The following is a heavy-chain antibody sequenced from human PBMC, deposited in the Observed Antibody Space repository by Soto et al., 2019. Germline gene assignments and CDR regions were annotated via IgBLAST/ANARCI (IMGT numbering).Heavy chain of an antibody. Sequence: GASVKVSCKTSGFVFNDYLIHWLRQSPGRGLEWMGWVYPNNRAISYSRKFATRVTMTRDTSLSSASMDVRRLTSDDTAVYFCARGQVESGDLINRFGPWGHGPMVRVSS. CDR1: GFVFNDYL. J-gene: IGHJ5*02. D-gene: IGHD7-27*01. V-gene: IGHV1-2*02. CDR2: VYPNNRAI. CDR3: ARGQVESGDLINRFGP.